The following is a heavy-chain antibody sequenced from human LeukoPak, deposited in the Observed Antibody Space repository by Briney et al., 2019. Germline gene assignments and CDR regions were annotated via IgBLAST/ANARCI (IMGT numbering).Heavy chain of an antibody. CDR1: GFTFSSYG. CDR2: ISDDGTNK. Sequence: PGGSLRLSCAASGFTFSSYGMHWVRQTPDKGLEWVAVISDDGTNKHYADSLKGRFTISRDNSKDTLYLQMNSLRPADTAVYYCAKGFYSGGNSFLIDHWGQGTLVTVSS. V-gene: IGHV3-30*18. CDR3: AKGFYSGGNSFLIDH. J-gene: IGHJ4*02. D-gene: IGHD2-15*01.